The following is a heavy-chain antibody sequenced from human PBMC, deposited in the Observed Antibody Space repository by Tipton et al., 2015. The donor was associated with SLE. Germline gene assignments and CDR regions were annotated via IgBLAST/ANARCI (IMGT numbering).Heavy chain of an antibody. J-gene: IGHJ4*02. D-gene: IGHD2-21*01. CDR2: IYYSGST. CDR1: GGSFSGYY. Sequence: LRLSCAVYGGSFSGYYWSWIRQPPGKGLEWIGYIYYSGSTNYNPSLKSRVTISVDTSKNQFSLKLSSVTAADTAVYYCARGIAVDYWGQGTLVTVSS. CDR3: ARGIAVDY. V-gene: IGHV4-59*01.